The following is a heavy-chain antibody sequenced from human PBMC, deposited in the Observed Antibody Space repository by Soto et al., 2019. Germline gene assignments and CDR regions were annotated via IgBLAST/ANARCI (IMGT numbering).Heavy chain of an antibody. V-gene: IGHV3-30*18. CDR1: GFTFSSYG. CDR3: AKVAGVVEGGMDV. D-gene: IGHD2-15*01. J-gene: IGHJ6*02. CDR2: ISYDGSNK. Sequence: QVQLVESGGGVVQPGRSLRLSCAASGFTFSSYGMHWVRQAPGKGLEWVAVISYDGSNKYYADSVKGRFTISRDNSKNTLYLQMNSLRAEDTAVYYCAKVAGVVEGGMDVWGQGTTVTVSS.